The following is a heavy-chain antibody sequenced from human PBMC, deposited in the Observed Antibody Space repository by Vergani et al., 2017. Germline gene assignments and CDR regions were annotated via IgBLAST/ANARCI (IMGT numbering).Heavy chain of an antibody. D-gene: IGHD2-21*02. Sequence: QVQLQESGPGLVKPSETLSLTCTVSGGSISSYYWSWIRQPPGKGLEWIGYTYYSGSTNYNPSLKSRVTISVDTSKNQFSLKLSSVTAADTAVYYCARSRLLRYYYMDVWGKGTTVTVSS. CDR2: TYYSGST. V-gene: IGHV4-59*01. J-gene: IGHJ6*03. CDR3: ARSRLLRYYYMDV. CDR1: GGSISSYY.